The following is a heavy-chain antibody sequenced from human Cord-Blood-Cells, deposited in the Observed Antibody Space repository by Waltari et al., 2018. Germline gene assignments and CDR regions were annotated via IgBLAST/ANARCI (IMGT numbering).Heavy chain of an antibody. CDR1: GGSISSSSYY. D-gene: IGHD3-10*01. J-gene: IGHJ4*02. Sequence: QLQLQESGPGLVKPSETLSLTCTVSGGSISSSSYYWGWIRQPPGKGLEWIGSIYYSGSTYYNPSLKSRVTISVDTSKNQFSLKLSSVTAADTAVYYCARLSGRFGELLGLDYWGQGTLVTVSS. V-gene: IGHV4-39*01. CDR2: IYYSGST. CDR3: ARLSGRFGELLGLDY.